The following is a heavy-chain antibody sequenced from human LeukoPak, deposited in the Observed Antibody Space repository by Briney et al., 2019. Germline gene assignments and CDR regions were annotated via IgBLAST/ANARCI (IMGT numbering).Heavy chain of an antibody. V-gene: IGHV4-34*01. J-gene: IGHJ5*02. CDR1: GGSFSGYY. CDR2: INHSGST. CDR3: ARDRGAQQHRPTWRWFDP. D-gene: IGHD6-13*01. Sequence: PSETLSLTCAVYGGSFSGYYWSWIRQPPGKGLEWIGEINHSGSTNYNPSLKSRVTISVDTSKNQISLKLSSVTAADTAVYYCARDRGAQQHRPTWRWFDPWGQGTLVTVSS.